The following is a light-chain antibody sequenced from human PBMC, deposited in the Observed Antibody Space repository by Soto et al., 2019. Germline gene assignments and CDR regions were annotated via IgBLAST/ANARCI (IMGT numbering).Light chain of an antibody. CDR2: DVS. J-gene: IGLJ1*01. V-gene: IGLV2-14*03. CDR1: SGDVGGYDF. CDR3: SSYTSISTYV. Sequence: QSVLTQPASVAGAPGQSITGSCTWGSGDVGGYDFVSWYQHHPGKAPRLMIYDVSHRPSGVSDRFSASKSGNTASLTISGLLAEDEADYYCSSYTSISTYVFGTGTKVTVL.